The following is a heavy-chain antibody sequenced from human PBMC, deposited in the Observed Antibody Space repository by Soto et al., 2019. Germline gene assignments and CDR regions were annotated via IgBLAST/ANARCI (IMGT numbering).Heavy chain of an antibody. D-gene: IGHD4-17*01. CDR3: DRETYGDYVGYFDP. CDR1: GGSISSYY. J-gene: IGHJ5*02. Sequence: SETMSLTCTVSGGSISSYYLSWIRKTPGKGLEWIGYIYYSGSTNYNPSLKSRVIISVDTSKNQFSLKVRSVTAADTAVYYCDRETYGDYVGYFDPWGQGIQVTVSS. CDR2: IYYSGST. V-gene: IGHV4-59*12.